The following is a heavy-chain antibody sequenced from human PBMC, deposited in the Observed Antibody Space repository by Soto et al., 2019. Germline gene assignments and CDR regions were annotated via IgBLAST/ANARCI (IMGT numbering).Heavy chain of an antibody. CDR2: GYYSGNT. J-gene: IGHJ6*02. Sequence: PSETLSLTRTVSGGSISSGGYYWSWVRQHPGRGPGGVGGGYYSGNTYYNPSLKSRVTISVDTAKNQFSLKMNFVTAADTAVYYCARQGYYDFWSGYRKLYYYYYYGMDVWGQVTTVTVSS. CDR3: ARQGYYDFWSGYRKLYYYYYYGMDV. D-gene: IGHD3-3*01. V-gene: IGHV4-39*01. CDR1: GGSISSGGYY.